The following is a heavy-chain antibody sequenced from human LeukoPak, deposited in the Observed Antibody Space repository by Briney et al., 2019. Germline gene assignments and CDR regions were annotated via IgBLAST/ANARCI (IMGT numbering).Heavy chain of an antibody. Sequence: SQTLSLTCAISGDSVSSNSAAWNWIRQSPSRGLEWLGRTYYRSKWYNDYAVSVKSRITINPDTSKNQFSLQLNSVTPEDTAVYYCARELSSSSWSHGREIDYWGQGTLVTVSS. CDR1: GDSVSSNSAA. D-gene: IGHD6-13*01. CDR3: ARELSSSSWSHGREIDY. CDR2: TYYRSKWYN. J-gene: IGHJ4*02. V-gene: IGHV6-1*01.